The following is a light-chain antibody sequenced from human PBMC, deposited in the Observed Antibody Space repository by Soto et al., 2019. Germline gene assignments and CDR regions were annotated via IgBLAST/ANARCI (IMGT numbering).Light chain of an antibody. CDR1: QSVSNW. Sequence: DIQMTQSPSTLSASVGDRVTITCRASQSVSNWLAWFQQKPGKAPKILIYKASTLASGVPSRFSGNGSGTEFTLTISSLQSDDFATYYCQQYNTYTYTFGQGTKLEI. J-gene: IGKJ2*01. CDR2: KAS. V-gene: IGKV1-5*03. CDR3: QQYNTYTYT.